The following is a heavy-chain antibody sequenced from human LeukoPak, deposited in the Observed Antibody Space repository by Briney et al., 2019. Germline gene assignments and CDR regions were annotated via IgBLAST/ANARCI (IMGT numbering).Heavy chain of an antibody. J-gene: IGHJ3*01. CDR3: AQGSPFDV. D-gene: IGHD3-10*01. V-gene: IGHV3-23*01. CDR2: ISSSGGTA. CDR1: GFSFSTYE. Sequence: GGSLRLSCAASGFSFSTYEMSWARQAPGKGLEFISSISSSGGTANYADSVKGRFTISRDNSKSTLSLQMNSLRVDDTAVYYCAQGSPFDVWGHGTMVTVSS.